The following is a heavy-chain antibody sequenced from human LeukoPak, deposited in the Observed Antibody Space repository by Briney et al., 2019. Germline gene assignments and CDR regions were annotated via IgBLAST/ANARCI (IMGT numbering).Heavy chain of an antibody. CDR1: GYTFTSYY. Sequence: ASVKVSCKASGYTFTSYYMHWVRQAPGQGLEWMGIINPSGGSTSYAQKFQGRVTMTRDTSTSTVCMELSSLRSEDTAVYYCARDGGARDDSSGYYFDYWGQGTLVTVSS. CDR3: ARDGGARDDSSGYYFDY. V-gene: IGHV1-46*01. CDR2: INPSGGST. J-gene: IGHJ4*02. D-gene: IGHD3-22*01.